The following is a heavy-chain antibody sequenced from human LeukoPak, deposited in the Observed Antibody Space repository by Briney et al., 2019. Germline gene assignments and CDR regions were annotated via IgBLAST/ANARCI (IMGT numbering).Heavy chain of an antibody. Sequence: SETLSLTCTVSGGSISSYYWSWLRQPAGKGLEWIGRVHSSGSTNYNPSLKSRVTMSVDTSKNQFSLKLRFVTAADTAVYYCARAGGYCGRISCPYYFDYWGQGSLVAVSS. D-gene: IGHD2-15*01. CDR2: VHSSGST. CDR1: GGSISSYY. V-gene: IGHV4-4*07. J-gene: IGHJ4*02. CDR3: ARAGGYCGRISCPYYFDY.